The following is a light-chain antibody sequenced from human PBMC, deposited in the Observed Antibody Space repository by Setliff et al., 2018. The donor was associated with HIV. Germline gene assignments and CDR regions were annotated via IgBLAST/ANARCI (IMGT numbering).Light chain of an antibody. CDR3: QQYYSNPWT. Sequence: DIVMTQSPDSLAASLGERATIKCKSSQSLLDTSNNNNYLAWYQQKPRQSPKVLIYWASTRESGVPDRFSGSGSGTDFTLTISSLQAEDVALYYCQQYYSNPWTFGQGTKVDIK. J-gene: IGKJ1*01. V-gene: IGKV4-1*01. CDR2: WAS. CDR1: QSLLDTSNNNNY.